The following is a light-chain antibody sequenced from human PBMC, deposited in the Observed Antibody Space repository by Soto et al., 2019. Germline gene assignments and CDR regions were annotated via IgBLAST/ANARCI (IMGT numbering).Light chain of an antibody. V-gene: IGLV2-14*01. CDR1: SSDVGGYDF. Sequence: QSVLTQPGSVSGSPGQSITISCTGTSSDVGGYDFVSWYQQHPGKVPKLLIYEVNNRPSGVSNRFSGSKSGNTASLTISGLQAEDEADYYCSSYTTSSTKLFGGGTKVTVL. J-gene: IGLJ3*02. CDR2: EVN. CDR3: SSYTTSSTKL.